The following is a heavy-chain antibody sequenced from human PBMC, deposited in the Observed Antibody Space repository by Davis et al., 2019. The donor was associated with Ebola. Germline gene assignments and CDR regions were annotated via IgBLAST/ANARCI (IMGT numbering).Heavy chain of an antibody. J-gene: IGHJ6*04. Sequence: SLKISCAASGFTFGDYAMHWVRQAPGKGLEWVSGISWSSGSIGYAGSVKGRFTLSRDNAKNSLYLQMNSLRPEDTALYYCAKTRGDQYYYGIDVWGKGTTVTVSS. V-gene: IGHV3-9*01. CDR3: AKTRGDQYYYGIDV. CDR1: GFTFGDYA. CDR2: ISWSSGSI. D-gene: IGHD2-21*02.